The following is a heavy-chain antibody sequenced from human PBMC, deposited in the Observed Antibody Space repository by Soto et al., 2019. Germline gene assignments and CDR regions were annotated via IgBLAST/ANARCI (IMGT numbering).Heavy chain of an antibody. Sequence: QVQLVQSGAEVKKPGASVKFSCRASGYTFTSYVISWVRQAPGQGLEWMGWISAYNGNTNFAQKLQGRVTMTTDTSTSTAYMELRSLRSDDTAVYYCARVVATVAGPYGMDVWGQGTTVTVSS. J-gene: IGHJ6*02. CDR1: GYTFTSYV. CDR2: ISAYNGNT. D-gene: IGHD6-19*01. CDR3: ARVVATVAGPYGMDV. V-gene: IGHV1-18*01.